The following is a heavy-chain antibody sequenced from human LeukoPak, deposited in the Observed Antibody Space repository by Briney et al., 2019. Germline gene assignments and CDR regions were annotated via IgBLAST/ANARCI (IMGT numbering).Heavy chain of an antibody. J-gene: IGHJ6*03. CDR3: ARSGVWYGYSYYSMDV. CDR2: IYTSGHT. Sequence: GGSLRLSCAAAGLTVSNNYMSWVRQAPGKGLEWVSAIYTSGHTVYADSVKGRFIISKDNSNNTIYLQLNSRRAADTAIYYCARSGVWYGYSYYSMDVCGKGTTVAVSS. V-gene: IGHV3-53*01. CDR1: GLTVSNNY. D-gene: IGHD3-16*01.